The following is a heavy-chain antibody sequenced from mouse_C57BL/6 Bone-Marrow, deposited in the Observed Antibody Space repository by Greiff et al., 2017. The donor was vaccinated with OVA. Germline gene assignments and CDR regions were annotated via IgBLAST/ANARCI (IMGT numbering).Heavy chain of an antibody. CDR1: GFTFSDYG. CDR2: ISSGSSTI. V-gene: IGHV5-17*01. D-gene: IGHD1-1*01. J-gene: IGHJ2*01. Sequence: EVKLMESGGGLVKPGGSLKLSCAASGFTFSDYGMHWVRQAPEKGLEWVAYISSGSSTIYYADTVKGRFTISRDNAKNTLFLQMTSLRSEDTAMYYCARGRGYYYGSSYVYYFDYWGQGTTLTVSS. CDR3: ARGRGYYYGSSYVYYFDY.